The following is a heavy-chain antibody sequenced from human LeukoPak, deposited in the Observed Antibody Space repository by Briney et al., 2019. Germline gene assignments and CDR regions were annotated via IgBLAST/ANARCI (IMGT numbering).Heavy chain of an antibody. J-gene: IGHJ5*02. V-gene: IGHV4-59*01. CDR1: GGSISSYY. Sequence: SETLSLTCTVSGGSISSYYWSWIRQPPGKGLELIGYIYYSGSTNYNPSLKSRVTISVDTSKNQFSLKLSSVTAADTAVYYCARSYSSSWAPGMFDPWGQGTLVTVSS. CDR2: IYYSGST. CDR3: ARSYSSSWAPGMFDP. D-gene: IGHD6-13*01.